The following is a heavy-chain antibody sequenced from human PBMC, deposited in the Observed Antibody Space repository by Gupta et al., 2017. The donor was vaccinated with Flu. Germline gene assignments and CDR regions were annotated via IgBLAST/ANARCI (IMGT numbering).Heavy chain of an antibody. CDR1: GFTFSSYE. CDR3: ARGMGGFDY. J-gene: IGHJ4*02. D-gene: IGHD3-16*01. V-gene: IGHV3-48*03. CDR2: ISSSGSTR. Sequence: SGFTFSSYERNGVRQAPGKGLEWVSYISSSGSTRDYADSVKGRFTISRDNAKNSLYMKMNSLRAEDTAVDDCARGMGGFDYGGQGTLVTVSS.